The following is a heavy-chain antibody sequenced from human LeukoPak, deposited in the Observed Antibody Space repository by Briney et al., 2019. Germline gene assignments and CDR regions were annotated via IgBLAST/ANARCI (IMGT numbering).Heavy chain of an antibody. D-gene: IGHD3-22*01. CDR2: IYYSEST. Sequence: PSETLSLTCTVSGVSITRYHWNWFRQPPGKGLEGIGYIYYSESTNYYNPSLKSRVTVSVDTSKNQFSLKLSSVTAADTAVYYCTRGSIAYYYMDVWGKGTTVTISS. J-gene: IGHJ6*03. V-gene: IGHV4-59*01. CDR1: GVSITRYH. CDR3: TRGSIAYYYMDV.